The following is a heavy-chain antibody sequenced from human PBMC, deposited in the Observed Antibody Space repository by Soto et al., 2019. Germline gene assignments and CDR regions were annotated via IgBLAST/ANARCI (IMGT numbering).Heavy chain of an antibody. V-gene: IGHV1-18*01. D-gene: IGHD2-2*01. CDR2: ISAYNGNT. CDR1: GYTFTSYG. J-gene: IGHJ4*02. CDR3: ARLIPAAHGVPAPFYY. Sequence: GASVKVSCKASGYTFTSYGISWVRQAPGQGLEWMGWISAYNGNTNYAQKLQGRVTMTTDTSTSTAYMELRSLRSDDTAVYYCARLIPAAHGVPAPFYYWSQGTLVTVSS.